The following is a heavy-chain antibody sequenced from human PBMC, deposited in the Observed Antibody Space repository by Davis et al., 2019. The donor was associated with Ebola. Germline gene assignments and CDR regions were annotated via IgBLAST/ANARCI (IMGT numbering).Heavy chain of an antibody. CDR3: AKDVQLWFGELLYTPTVGYFDY. V-gene: IGHV3-23*01. CDR1: GFTFSSYA. CDR2: ISGSGGST. J-gene: IGHJ4*02. Sequence: GESLKISCAASGFTFSSYAMSWVRQAPGKGLEWVSAISGSGGSTYYADSVKGRFTISRDNSKNTLYLQMNSLRAEDTAVYYCAKDVQLWFGELLYTPTVGYFDYWGQGTLVTVSS. D-gene: IGHD3-10*01.